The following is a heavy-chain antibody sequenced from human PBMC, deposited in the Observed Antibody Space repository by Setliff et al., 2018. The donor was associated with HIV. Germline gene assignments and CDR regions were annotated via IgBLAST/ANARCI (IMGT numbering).Heavy chain of an antibody. V-gene: IGHV1-18*01. CDR1: GYTFSRFG. D-gene: IGHD2-2*01. CDR3: ARGGGPKPFGYQLDY. CDR2: ISVYNGNR. Sequence: ASVKVSCKASGYTFSRFGITWVRQAPGQGLEWMGWISVYNGNRDYALNLQGRVTLTTDTSASTAYMELTSLRSDDTAVYYCARGGGPKPFGYQLDYWGQGTLVNVSS. J-gene: IGHJ4*02.